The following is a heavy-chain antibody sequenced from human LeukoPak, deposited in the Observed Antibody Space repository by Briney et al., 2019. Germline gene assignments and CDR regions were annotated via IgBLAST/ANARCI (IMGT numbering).Heavy chain of an antibody. CDR1: GFTFSSYA. D-gene: IGHD6-6*01. CDR2: IKQDGSEK. V-gene: IGHV3-7*01. CDR3: ARGFSSSNYYYMDV. J-gene: IGHJ6*03. Sequence: GGSLRLSCAASGFTFSSYAMSWVRQAPGKGLEWVANIKQDGSEKYYVDSVKGRFTISRDNAKNSLYLQMNSLRAEDTAVYYCARGFSSSNYYYMDVWGKGTTVTISS.